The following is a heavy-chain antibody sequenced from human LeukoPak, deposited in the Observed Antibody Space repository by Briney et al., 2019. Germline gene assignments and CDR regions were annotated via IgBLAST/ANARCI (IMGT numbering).Heavy chain of an antibody. J-gene: IGHJ4*02. Sequence: SETLSLTCTVSGGSMSSYYWSWIRQPPGKGLEWIGYIYYSGSTNYNPSLKSRVTISVDTSKNQFSLKLSSVTAADTAVYYCARDSPYYDSSGHEYYFDYWGQGTLVTVSS. CDR3: ARDSPYYDSSGHEYYFDY. CDR1: GGSMSSYY. CDR2: IYYSGST. D-gene: IGHD3-22*01. V-gene: IGHV4-59*01.